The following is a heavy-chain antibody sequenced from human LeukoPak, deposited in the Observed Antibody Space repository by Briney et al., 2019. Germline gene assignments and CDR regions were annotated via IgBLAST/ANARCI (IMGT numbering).Heavy chain of an antibody. D-gene: IGHD6-13*01. CDR3: ARRLPVSAAGTDY. CDR2: IDHSGST. V-gene: IGHV4-34*01. J-gene: IGHJ4*02. Sequence: SETLSLTCAVYGGSFSGYYWSWIRQPPGKGLEWIGEIDHSGSTNYNPSLKSRVTISVDTSKNQFSLRLTSVTAADTAVYYCARRLPVSAAGTDYWSQGTMVTVSS. CDR1: GGSFSGYY.